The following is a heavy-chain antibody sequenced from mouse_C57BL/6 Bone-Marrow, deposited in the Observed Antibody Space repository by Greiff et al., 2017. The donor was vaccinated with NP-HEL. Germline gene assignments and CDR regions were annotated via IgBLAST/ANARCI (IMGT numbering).Heavy chain of an antibody. J-gene: IGHJ4*01. Sequence: EVKLVESGAELVRPGASVKLSCTASGFNFKDYYMHWVKQRPEQGLEWIGRIDPEDGDTEYAPKFQGKATMTADTSSNTAYLQLSSLTSEDTAVYYCTLQFITTVVAKDYYAMDYWGQGTSVTVSS. CDR1: GFNFKDYY. D-gene: IGHD1-1*01. CDR2: IDPEDGDT. CDR3: TLQFITTVVAKDYYAMDY. V-gene: IGHV14-1*01.